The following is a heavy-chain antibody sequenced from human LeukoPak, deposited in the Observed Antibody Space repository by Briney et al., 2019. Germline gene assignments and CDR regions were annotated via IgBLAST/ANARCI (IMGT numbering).Heavy chain of an antibody. V-gene: IGHV4-59*05. D-gene: IGHD3-22*01. CDR1: GFTVSSNY. J-gene: IGHJ5*02. CDR2: IYFSGNT. Sequence: KPGGSLRLSCAASGFTVSSNYMSWVRQAPGKGLQWIGSIYFSGNTYYNPSLESRVTILVDTSKNQFSLKLTSVTAADTAMYYCARLYYYDSSGNYGYNWFDPWGQGTLVTVSS. CDR3: ARLYYYDSSGNYGYNWFDP.